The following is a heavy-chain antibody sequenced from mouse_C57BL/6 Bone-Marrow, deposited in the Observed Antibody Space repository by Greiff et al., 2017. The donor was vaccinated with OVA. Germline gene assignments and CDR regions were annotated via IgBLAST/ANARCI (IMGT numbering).Heavy chain of an antibody. V-gene: IGHV5-4*01. CDR3: ARDPVFDY. J-gene: IGHJ2*01. CDR2: ISDGGSYT. Sequence: EVKLEESGGGLVKPGGSLKLSCAASGFTFSSYAMSWVRQTPEKRLAWVATISDGGSYTYSPDNVKGRFTISRDNAKNNLYLQMSHLKSEDTAIYYCARDPVFDYWGQGTTLTVSS. CDR1: GFTFSSYA.